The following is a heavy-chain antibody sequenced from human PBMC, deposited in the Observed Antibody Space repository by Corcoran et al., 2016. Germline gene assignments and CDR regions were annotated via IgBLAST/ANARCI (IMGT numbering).Heavy chain of an antibody. J-gene: IGHJ6*02. D-gene: IGHD2-2*02. CDR1: GGTFSSYA. Sequence: QVQLVQSGAEVKKPGSSVKVSCKASGGTFSSYAISWVRQAPGQGLEWMGGIIPIFGTANYAQKFQGRVTITADESTSTAYMELSSLRSEDTAVYYWARGTVVVVPAAIGRPDYDYGMDVWGQGTTVTVS. V-gene: IGHV1-69*01. CDR2: IIPIFGTA. CDR3: ARGTVVVVPAAIGRPDYDYGMDV.